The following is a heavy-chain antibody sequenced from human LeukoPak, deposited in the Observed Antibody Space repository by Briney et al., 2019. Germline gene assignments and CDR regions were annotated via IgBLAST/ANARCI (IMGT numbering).Heavy chain of an antibody. CDR1: GGSISSYY. J-gene: IGHJ5*02. D-gene: IGHD2-2*01. Sequence: SETLSLTCTVSGGSISSYYWSWIRQPPGKGLEWIGYIYYSGSTNYNPSLKSRVTISVDTSKNQFSLKLRSVTAADTAVYYCARVGDIVVVPAAMPEDWFDPWGQGTLVTVSS. CDR3: ARVGDIVVVPAAMPEDWFDP. V-gene: IGHV4-59*01. CDR2: IYYSGST.